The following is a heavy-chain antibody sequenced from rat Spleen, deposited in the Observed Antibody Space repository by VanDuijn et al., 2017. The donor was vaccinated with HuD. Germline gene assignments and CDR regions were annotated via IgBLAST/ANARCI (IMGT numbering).Heavy chain of an antibody. J-gene: IGHJ2*01. V-gene: IGHV2-1*01. Sequence: QVQLKESGPGLVQPSQTLSLTCTVSGFSLTNYDVHWVRQPPGKGLEWMGGIWGDGSTDYNSSLKSRLSISRDTSKSQLFLKMNSLQTEDTAIYFCTRTTGVGRNYFDYWGQGVMVTVSS. D-gene: IGHD4-2*01. CDR3: TRTTGVGRNYFDY. CDR1: GFSLTNYD. CDR2: IWGDGST.